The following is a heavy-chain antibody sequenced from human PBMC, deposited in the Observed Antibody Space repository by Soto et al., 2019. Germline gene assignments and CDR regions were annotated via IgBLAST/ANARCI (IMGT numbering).Heavy chain of an antibody. CDR2: ISYDGSNR. V-gene: IGHV3-30*18. D-gene: IGHD3-10*01. CDR3: GKDRGVRGGAMDV. CDR1: RFTFSNYG. J-gene: IGHJ6*04. Sequence: QVQLVESGEGVVQPGRSLRLSCAASRFTFSNYGMHWVRQAPGKGLEWVAVISYDGSNRYFADSVKGRFTISRDNSKNTLYLQMNSLRVEDTAVYYCGKDRGVRGGAMDVWGKGTTVTVSS.